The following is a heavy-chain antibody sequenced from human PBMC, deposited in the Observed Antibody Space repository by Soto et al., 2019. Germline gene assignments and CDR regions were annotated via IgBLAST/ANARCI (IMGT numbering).Heavy chain of an antibody. Sequence: PSETLSLTCTVSGGSISSYYWSWIRQPPGKGLEWIGYIYYSGSTNYNPSLKSRVTISVDTSKNQFSLKLSSVTAADTAVYYCARAPFYDFLTGYYPVFDYWGQGTLVTVSS. V-gene: IGHV4-59*01. D-gene: IGHD3-9*01. CDR3: ARAPFYDFLTGYYPVFDY. CDR2: IYYSGST. J-gene: IGHJ4*02. CDR1: GGSISSYY.